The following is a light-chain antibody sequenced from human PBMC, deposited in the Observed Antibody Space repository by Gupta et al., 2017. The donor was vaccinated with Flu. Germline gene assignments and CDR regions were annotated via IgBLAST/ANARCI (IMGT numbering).Light chain of an antibody. CDR3: QQSYSTPYN. CDR2: AAS. CDR1: QSISSY. V-gene: IGKV1-39*01. Sequence: DIQITHSPSSLSASVGDRVTITCRASQSISSYLNWYQQKPGKAPKLLIYAASSLQSGVPSRFSGSGSGTDFTLTISSLQPEDFATYYCQQSYSTPYNFGPGTKMEIK. J-gene: IGKJ2*01.